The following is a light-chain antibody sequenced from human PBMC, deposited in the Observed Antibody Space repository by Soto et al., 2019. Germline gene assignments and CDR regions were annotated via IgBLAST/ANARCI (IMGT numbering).Light chain of an antibody. J-gene: IGLJ1*01. CDR1: SIDVGRFNY. CDR2: DVT. V-gene: IGLV2-8*01. Sequence: QSALTQAPSASGSPGQSVTISCAGTSIDVGRFNYVSWYQHHPGKAPKLIIYDVTKRPSGVPDRFSGSKSGNTAYLTVSGLQAEDEADYFCSSFVHGTSYVFGTGTKVTVL. CDR3: SSFVHGTSYV.